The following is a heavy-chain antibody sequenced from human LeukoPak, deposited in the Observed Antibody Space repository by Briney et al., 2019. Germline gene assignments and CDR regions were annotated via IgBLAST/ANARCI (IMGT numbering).Heavy chain of an antibody. Sequence: SETLSLTCTVSGVSISSYYWSWIRQPPGKGLEWIGYIYYSGSTNYNPSLKSRVTISVDTSKNQFSLKLSSVTAADTAVYYCARAGVIQRYDIDYWGQGTLVTVSS. J-gene: IGHJ4*02. CDR3: ARAGVIQRYDIDY. CDR2: IYYSGST. D-gene: IGHD3-16*02. CDR1: GVSISSYY. V-gene: IGHV4-59*01.